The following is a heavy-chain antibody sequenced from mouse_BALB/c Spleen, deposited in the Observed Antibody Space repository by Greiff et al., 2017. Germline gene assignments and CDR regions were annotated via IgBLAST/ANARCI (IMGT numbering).Heavy chain of an antibody. CDR3: ARYGYDGVFDD. CDR2: IDPYNGGT. D-gene: IGHD2-2*01. V-gene: IGHV1S135*01. J-gene: IGHJ2*01. CDR1: GYSFTGYN. Sequence: EVQLQQSGPELGKPGASVKISCKASGYSFTGYNMYWVKQSHRKGLEWIGYIDPYNGGTSYNQKSKGKATLTVDKSSSTAYMHLNSLTSEDSAIYYCARYGYDGVFDDWGQGTTLTVSS.